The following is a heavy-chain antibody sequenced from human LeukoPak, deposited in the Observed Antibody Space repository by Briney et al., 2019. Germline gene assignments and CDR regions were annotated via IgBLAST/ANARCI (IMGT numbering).Heavy chain of an antibody. D-gene: IGHD2-15*01. CDR2: IYSGGST. CDR1: GFTVSSNY. CDR3: ARVASGTYYYYYTMDV. Sequence: GGSLRLSCAASGFTVSSNYMSWVRQAPGKGLEWVSVIYSGGSTYYADSVKGRFTISRDNSKNTLYLQMNSLRAEDTAVYYCARVASGTYYYYYTMDVWGQGTTVTVSS. J-gene: IGHJ6*02. V-gene: IGHV3-53*01.